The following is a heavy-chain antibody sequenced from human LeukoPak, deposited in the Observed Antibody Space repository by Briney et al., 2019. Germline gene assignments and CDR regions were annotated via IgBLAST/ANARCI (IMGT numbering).Heavy chain of an antibody. V-gene: IGHV4-30-4*08. J-gene: IGHJ5*02. CDR2: IYYSGST. CDR3: ARAVIRSGYYSDP. D-gene: IGHD3-22*01. CDR1: GGSISSGDYY. Sequence: SQTLSLTCTVSGGSISSGDYYWSWIRQPPGKGLEWIGYIYYSGSTYYNPSLKSRVTISVDTSKNQFSLKLSSVTAADTAVYYCARAVIRSGYYSDPWGQGTLVTVSS.